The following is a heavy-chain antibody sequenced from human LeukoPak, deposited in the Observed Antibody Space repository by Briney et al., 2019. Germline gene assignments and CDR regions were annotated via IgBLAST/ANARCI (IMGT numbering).Heavy chain of an antibody. CDR2: IYYSGST. Sequence: SETLSLTCTVSGGSISSSSYYWGWIRQPPGKGLEWIGSIYYSGSTYYNPSLKSRVTISVDTSKNQFSLKLSSVTAADTAVYYCARHPEQWLVLGVDYWGPGTLVTVSS. D-gene: IGHD6-19*01. CDR3: ARHPEQWLVLGVDY. J-gene: IGHJ4*02. CDR1: GGSISSSSYY. V-gene: IGHV4-39*01.